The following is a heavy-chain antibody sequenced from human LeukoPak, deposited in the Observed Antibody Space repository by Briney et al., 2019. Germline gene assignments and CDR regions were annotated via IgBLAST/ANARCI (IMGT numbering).Heavy chain of an antibody. D-gene: IGHD3-3*01. CDR3: ARARQDTYYDFWSGYYNWFDP. V-gene: IGHV4-59*01. CDR1: GGSISSYY. J-gene: IGHJ5*02. Sequence: PSETLSLTCTVSGGSISSYYWSWIRQPPGKGLEWIGYIYYSGSTNYNPSLKSRVTISVDTSKNQFSLELSSVTAADTAVYYCARARQDTYYDFWSGYYNWFDPWGQGTLVTVSS. CDR2: IYYSGST.